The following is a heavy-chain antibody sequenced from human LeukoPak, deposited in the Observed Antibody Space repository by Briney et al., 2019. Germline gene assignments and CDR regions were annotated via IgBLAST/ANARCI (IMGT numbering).Heavy chain of an antibody. CDR2: IYHSGSA. J-gene: IGHJ4*02. D-gene: IGHD6-13*01. CDR3: ATDSSSYPGGDY. CDR1: AYSLSTGYY. Sequence: PETLSLTCAVSAYSLSTGYYRGLLRQPPGEGLAWIGSIYHSGSAYYNPSLKSRVTISVDTSKNQFSLKLSSVTAADTAVYYCATDSSSYPGGDYWGQGTLVTVSS. V-gene: IGHV4-38-2*01.